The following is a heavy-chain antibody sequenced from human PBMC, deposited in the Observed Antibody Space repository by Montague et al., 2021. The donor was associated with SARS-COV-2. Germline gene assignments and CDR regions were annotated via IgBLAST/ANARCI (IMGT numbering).Heavy chain of an antibody. CDR3: ATMPDFDY. Sequence: SLSLSFSASGFPVSSNYMSWVRQAPGKGLEWVSALYTGDRIYYADSVKGRFTISRHNSKNTLYLQMNSLRTEDTAIYYCATMPDFDYWGQGTLVTVSS. D-gene: IGHD2-2*01. V-gene: IGHV3-53*04. CDR1: GFPVSSNY. J-gene: IGHJ4*02. CDR2: LYTGDRI.